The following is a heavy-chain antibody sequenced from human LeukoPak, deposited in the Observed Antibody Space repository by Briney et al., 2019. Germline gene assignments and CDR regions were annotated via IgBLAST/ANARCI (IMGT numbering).Heavy chain of an antibody. CDR2: IHHRGST. Sequence: SETLSLTCTVSGGSISSRSDYWGWIRQRRGKGLEWLGSIHHRGSTYYNPYLQSRLTIPVATSKTPSSPTLSSVTGAGTAVYYCARLYCSGGSCYGAFDIWGQATMVTVSS. CDR1: GGSISSRSDY. J-gene: IGHJ3*02. V-gene: IGHV4-39*01. CDR3: ARLYCSGGSCYGAFDI. D-gene: IGHD2-15*01.